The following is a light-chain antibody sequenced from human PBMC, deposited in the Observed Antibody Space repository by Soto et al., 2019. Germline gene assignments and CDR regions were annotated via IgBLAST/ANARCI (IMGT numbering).Light chain of an antibody. V-gene: IGKV1-5*01. CDR3: QQYNSYSRM. CDR2: DAS. Sequence: DIQMTQSPSTLSASVGDKVTITCRASQSISSWLAWYQQKPGKAPKLLIFDASSLESGVPPRFSGSGSGTEFTLTISSLQPDDFAIYYCQQYNSYSRMFGQGTKVEIK. J-gene: IGKJ1*01. CDR1: QSISSW.